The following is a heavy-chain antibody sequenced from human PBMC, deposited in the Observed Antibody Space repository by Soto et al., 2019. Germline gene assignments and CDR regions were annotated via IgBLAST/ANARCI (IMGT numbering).Heavy chain of an antibody. D-gene: IGHD2-15*01. Sequence: ASVKVSCKASGYTFTSYGISWVRQAPGQGLGWMGWISAYNGNTNYAQKLQGRVTMTTDTSTSTAYMELRSLRSDDTAVYYCARDLGLGYCSGGSCYYYYGMDVWGQGTTVTVSS. CDR3: ARDLGLGYCSGGSCYYYYGMDV. J-gene: IGHJ6*02. V-gene: IGHV1-18*01. CDR2: ISAYNGNT. CDR1: GYTFTSYG.